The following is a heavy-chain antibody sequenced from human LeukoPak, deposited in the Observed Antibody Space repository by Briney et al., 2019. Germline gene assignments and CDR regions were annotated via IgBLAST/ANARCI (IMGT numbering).Heavy chain of an antibody. CDR1: GFTFSSYG. CDR2: ISGSGGST. CDR3: AKDGGLAAAGTNYYYYMDV. V-gene: IGHV3-23*01. Sequence: GGSLRLSCAASGFTFSSYGMSWVRQAPGKGLEWVSAISGSGGSTYYADSVKGRFTISRDNSKNTLYLQMNSLRAEDTAVYYCAKDGGLAAAGTNYYYYMDVWGKGTTVTISS. D-gene: IGHD6-13*01. J-gene: IGHJ6*03.